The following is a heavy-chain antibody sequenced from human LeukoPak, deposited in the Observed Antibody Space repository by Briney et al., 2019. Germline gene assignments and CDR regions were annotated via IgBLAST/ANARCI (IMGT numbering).Heavy chain of an antibody. CDR2: VSSTSSFI. CDR3: ARQETSSYNGAFDI. V-gene: IGHV3-21*01. CDR1: GFTFSSYS. J-gene: IGHJ3*02. Sequence: PGGSLRLSCAASGFTFSSYSINWVRQAPGKGLEWVSCVSSTSSFIYYADSVKGRFTISRDNAKNSLYLQMNSLRAEDTAVYHCARQETSSYNGAFDIWGQGTMVTVSS. D-gene: IGHD1-26*01.